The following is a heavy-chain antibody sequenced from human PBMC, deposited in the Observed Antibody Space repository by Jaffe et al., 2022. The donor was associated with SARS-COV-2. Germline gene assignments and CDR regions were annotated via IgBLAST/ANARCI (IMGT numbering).Heavy chain of an antibody. CDR1: GFTFSSYW. D-gene: IGHD3-22*01. J-gene: IGHJ4*02. CDR3: AREVLRSSGSYYFDS. CDR2: INSDESST. Sequence: EVQLVESGGGLVQPGGSLRLSCAASGFTFSSYWIHWVRQAPGKGLMWVSRINSDESSTSYADSVKGRFTISRDNAKNTLYLQMNSLRAEDTAVYYCAREVLRSSGSYYFDSWGQGTLVTVSS. V-gene: IGHV3-74*01.